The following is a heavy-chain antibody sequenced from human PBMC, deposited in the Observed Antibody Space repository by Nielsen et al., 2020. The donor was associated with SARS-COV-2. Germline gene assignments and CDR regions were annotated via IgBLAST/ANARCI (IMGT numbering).Heavy chain of an antibody. Sequence: VRQAPGKGLEWVSSISGSSTDKYYTDSVEGRFTISRDNAKNSLYLQMNSLRAEDTAVYYCARDFGYCRGGTCNYYGMDVWGQGTTVTVSS. D-gene: IGHD2-15*01. V-gene: IGHV3-21*01. CDR3: ARDFGYCRGGTCNYYGMDV. J-gene: IGHJ6*02. CDR2: ISGSSTDK.